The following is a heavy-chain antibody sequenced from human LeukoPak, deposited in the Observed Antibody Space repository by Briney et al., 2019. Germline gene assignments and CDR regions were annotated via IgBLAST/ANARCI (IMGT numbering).Heavy chain of an antibody. V-gene: IGHV1-18*04. D-gene: IGHD6-13*01. CDR1: GYTFTSYG. J-gene: IGHJ4*02. CDR2: SSAYNGNT. CDR3: ARDVGIAAAGWNY. Sequence: ASVKVSCKASGYTFTSYGVSWGRQAPGQGLEWMGWSSAYNGNTNYAQKLQGRVTMTTDTSTSTAYMKLRSLRSDATAVYYCARDVGIAAAGWNYWGQGTLVTVSS.